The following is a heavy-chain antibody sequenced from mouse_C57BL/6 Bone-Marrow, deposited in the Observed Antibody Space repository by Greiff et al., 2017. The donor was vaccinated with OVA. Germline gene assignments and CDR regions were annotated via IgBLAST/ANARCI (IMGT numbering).Heavy chain of an antibody. V-gene: IGHV1-64*01. D-gene: IGHD2-14*01. CDR3: AKHCDGYDIDY. CDR2: IHPNSGST. CDR1: GYTFTSYW. J-gene: IGHJ2*01. Sequence: QVQLQQPGAELVKPGASVKLSCKASGYTFTSYWMHWVQQRPGQGLEWIGLIHPNSGSTKSNEKFKGKATLTVNKSTSTAYMQLNSHTSEDSADYYCAKHCDGYDIDYWGQGTTLTVSS.